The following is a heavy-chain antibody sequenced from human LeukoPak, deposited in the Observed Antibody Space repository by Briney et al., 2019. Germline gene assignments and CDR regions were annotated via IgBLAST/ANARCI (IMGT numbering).Heavy chain of an antibody. D-gene: IGHD3-22*01. Sequence: SVKVSCKASGGTFSSCAISWVRQAPGQGLEWMGRIIPILGIANYAQKFQGRVTITADKSTSTAYMELSSLRSEDTAVYYCARDPTYYYDSSGYETSDYWGQGTLVTVSS. V-gene: IGHV1-69*04. CDR1: GGTFSSCA. CDR2: IIPILGIA. J-gene: IGHJ4*02. CDR3: ARDPTYYYDSSGYETSDY.